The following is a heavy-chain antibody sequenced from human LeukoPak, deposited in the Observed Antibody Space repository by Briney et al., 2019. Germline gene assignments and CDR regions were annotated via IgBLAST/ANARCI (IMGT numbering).Heavy chain of an antibody. V-gene: IGHV1-8*02. D-gene: IGHD3-10*01. CDR1: GYTFTSYY. CDR2: MNPNTGNT. CDR3: ARGGAGTYYKRDGWFDP. J-gene: IGHJ5*02. Sequence: GASVKVSCKASGYTFTSYYMHWVRQATGQGLEWMGWMNPNTGNTGYGERFQGRVTMTRDNSISTAYMELNSLTSEDTAVYYCARGGAGTYYKRDGWFDPWGQGTVVTVSS.